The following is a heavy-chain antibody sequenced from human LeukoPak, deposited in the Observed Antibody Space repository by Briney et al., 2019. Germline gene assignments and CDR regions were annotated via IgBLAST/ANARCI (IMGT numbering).Heavy chain of an antibody. CDR2: ISHSGST. D-gene: IGHD6-19*01. CDR1: GYSISSGYD. Sequence: SETLSLTCTVSGYSISSGYDWGWIRQPPGKGLEWIGSISHSGSTYYNPSLNSRVTISVDTSNNQFSLKLTSVTAADTAVYYCASQQWLHRTYWYFDLWGRGTLVTVSS. J-gene: IGHJ2*01. V-gene: IGHV4-38-2*02. CDR3: ASQQWLHRTYWYFDL.